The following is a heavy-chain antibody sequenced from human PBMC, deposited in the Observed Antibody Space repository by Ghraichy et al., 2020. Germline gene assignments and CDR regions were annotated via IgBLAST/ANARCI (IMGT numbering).Heavy chain of an antibody. CDR3: ARATNPNFYSYYAMDV. V-gene: IGHV4-61*01. CDR2: VHYRGST. Sequence: PETLSLTCTVSGGSVSSVSYSWIWIRQPPGKGLEWIGYVHYRGSTNYNPSLRSRLTVSVDTSKNQISLNLRSVTAADAAVYYCARATNPNFYSYYAMDVWGQGTTVTVSS. CDR1: GGSVSSVSYS. D-gene: IGHD2-8*01. J-gene: IGHJ6*02.